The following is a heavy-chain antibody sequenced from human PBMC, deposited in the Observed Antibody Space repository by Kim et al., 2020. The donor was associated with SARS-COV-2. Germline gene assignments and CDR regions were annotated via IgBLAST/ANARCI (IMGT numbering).Heavy chain of an antibody. Sequence: GGSLRLSCAASDFALSSDWMTWVRQAPGKGLEWVANIKQDGSEKHYVVSVKGRFIISRDNAKKSLFLQMSSLRPEDTAVYYCASRGLSLWGQGALVTVSS. CDR2: IKQDGSEK. CDR3: ASRGLSL. J-gene: IGHJ4*02. V-gene: IGHV3-7*03. CDR1: DFALSSDW.